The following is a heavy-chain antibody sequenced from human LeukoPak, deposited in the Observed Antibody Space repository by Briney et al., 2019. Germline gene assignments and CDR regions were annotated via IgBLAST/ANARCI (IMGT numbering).Heavy chain of an antibody. V-gene: IGHV3-7*01. D-gene: IGHD3-3*01. J-gene: IGHJ4*02. Sequence: SGGSLRLSCAASGFTFSSYWMSWVRQAPGKGLEWVANIKQDGSEKYYVDSVKGRFTISRDNAKNSLYLQMNSLRAEDAAVYYCARDRVWSGYYTYNSDWAYWGQGTLVTVSS. CDR1: GFTFSSYW. CDR3: ARDRVWSGYYTYNSDWAY. CDR2: IKQDGSEK.